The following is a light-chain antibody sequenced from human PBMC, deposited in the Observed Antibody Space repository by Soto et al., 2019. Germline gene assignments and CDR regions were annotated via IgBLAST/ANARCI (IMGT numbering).Light chain of an antibody. CDR1: SSDVGSYDY. CDR3: ISYAGSSNV. CDR2: EVS. Sequence: QSVLTQPPSASGSPGQSVTISCTGTSSDVGSYDYVSWYQQHPGKAPKLMIYEVSKRPSGVPDRFSGSKSGNTASLTVSGLQAGDEADYYCISYAGSSNVFGTGTKLTVL. J-gene: IGLJ1*01. V-gene: IGLV2-8*01.